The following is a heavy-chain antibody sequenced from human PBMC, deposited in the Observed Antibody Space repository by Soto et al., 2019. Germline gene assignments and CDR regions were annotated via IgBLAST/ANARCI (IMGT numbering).Heavy chain of an antibody. Sequence: SETLSLTCTVSGGSISSGGYYWSWIRQHPGKGLEWIGYIYYSGSTYYNPSLKSRVTISVDTSKNQFSLKLSSVTAADTAVYYCARDGSYYYYGMDVWGQGTTVTVAS. V-gene: IGHV4-31*03. CDR1: GGSISSGGYY. J-gene: IGHJ6*02. CDR3: ARDGSYYYYGMDV. D-gene: IGHD1-26*01. CDR2: IYYSGST.